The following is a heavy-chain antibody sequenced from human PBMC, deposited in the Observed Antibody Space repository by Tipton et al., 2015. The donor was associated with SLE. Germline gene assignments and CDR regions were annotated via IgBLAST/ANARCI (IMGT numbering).Heavy chain of an antibody. D-gene: IGHD6-13*01. Sequence: SLRLSCAASGFTFSSYWMGCVGQAPGKGREWVANIKQYGSEKYYVDSVKCRFTISRDNAKNSLYVQMNSLRDEDTAVYYCARDLDVAGYSSSWGQGTMVTVSS. CDR3: ARDLDVAGYSSS. J-gene: IGHJ4*02. CDR1: GFTFSSYW. CDR2: IKQYGSEK. V-gene: IGHV3-7*01.